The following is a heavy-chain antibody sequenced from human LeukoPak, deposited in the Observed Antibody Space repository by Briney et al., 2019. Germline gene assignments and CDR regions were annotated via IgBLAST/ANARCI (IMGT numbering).Heavy chain of an antibody. CDR3: AREFYGGQPAY. Sequence: SQTLSLTCTVSGGSIKDSDWSWIRQPAGRGLEWIGRIYTSGRTNYNLSLKSRVTMSLDTSKNQFSLKLTSVTAADTAVYYCAREFYGGQPAYWGQGTLVTVSS. V-gene: IGHV4-4*07. D-gene: IGHD4-23*01. CDR1: GGSIKDSD. CDR2: IYTSGRT. J-gene: IGHJ4*02.